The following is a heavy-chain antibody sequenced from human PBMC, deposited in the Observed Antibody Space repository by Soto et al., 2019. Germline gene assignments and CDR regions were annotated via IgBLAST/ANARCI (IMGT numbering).Heavy chain of an antibody. Sequence: ASVKVSCKASGYTFTSYYMHWVRQAPGQGLEWMGIINPSGGSTSYAQKFQGRVTMTRDTSTSTVYMELSSLRSEDTAVYYCARDPGLYYDSSGLSLNYYYYYGMDVWGQGTTVTVSS. V-gene: IGHV1-46*01. J-gene: IGHJ6*02. CDR1: GYTFTSYY. CDR3: ARDPGLYYDSSGLSLNYYYYYGMDV. D-gene: IGHD3-22*01. CDR2: INPSGGST.